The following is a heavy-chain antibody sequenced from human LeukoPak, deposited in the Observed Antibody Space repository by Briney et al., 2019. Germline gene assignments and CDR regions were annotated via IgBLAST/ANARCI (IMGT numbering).Heavy chain of an antibody. CDR3: ARERSYGYYYYGMDV. V-gene: IGHV3-48*03. CDR2: ISSSGSTI. D-gene: IGHD5-18*01. Sequence: GGSLRLSCAASGFTFSSYEMNWVRQAPGKGLEWVSYISSSGSTIYYADSVKGRFTISRDNAKNSLYLQMNSLRAEDTAVYYCARERSYGYYYYGMDVWGQGTTVTVSS. CDR1: GFTFSSYE. J-gene: IGHJ6*02.